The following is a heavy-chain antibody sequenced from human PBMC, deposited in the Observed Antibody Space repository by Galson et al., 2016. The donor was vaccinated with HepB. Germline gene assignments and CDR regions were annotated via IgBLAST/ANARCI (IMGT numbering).Heavy chain of an antibody. Sequence: SLRLSCAASGFNFAPYSMDWVRQAPGRGLEWLSYISSSSGTIYYADSVKGRFTISRDNAKNSVYLQMNSLRTEDTAVYYCATEYSSSLAYYGMDVWGKGTTVTVSS. V-gene: IGHV3-48*04. CDR3: ATEYSSSLAYYGMDV. D-gene: IGHD6-6*01. CDR1: GFNFAPYS. J-gene: IGHJ6*04. CDR2: ISSSSGTI.